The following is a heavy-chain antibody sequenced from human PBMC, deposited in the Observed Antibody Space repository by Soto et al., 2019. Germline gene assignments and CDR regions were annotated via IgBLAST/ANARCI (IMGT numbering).Heavy chain of an antibody. CDR3: ARGEGLCDILTGYWAAFDI. J-gene: IGHJ3*02. D-gene: IGHD3-9*01. V-gene: IGHV3-33*01. Sequence: QVQLVESGGGVVQPGRSLRLSCAASGFTFSSYGMHWVRQAPGKGLEWVAVIWYDGSNKYYADSVKGRFTISRDNSKNTLYLKMNSLRAEHTAVYYCARGEGLCDILTGYWAAFDIWGQGTMVTVSS. CDR2: IWYDGSNK. CDR1: GFTFSSYG.